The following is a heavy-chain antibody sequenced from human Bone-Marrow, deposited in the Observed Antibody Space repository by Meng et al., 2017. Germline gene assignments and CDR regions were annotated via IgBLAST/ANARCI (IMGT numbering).Heavy chain of an antibody. V-gene: IGHV1-8*01. CDR1: GYTFTSYD. CDR3: ARLVVVSTTRGDWYFDL. Sequence: QVQLVQSGAEVKKPGASVKVSCKASGYTFTSYDIDWVRQATGQGLEWVGGMNPNSGNTGYAKKFQGRVTMTRDTSISTAYMELSSLRSEDTAVYYCARLVVVSTTRGDWYFDLWGRGTLVTVSS. CDR2: MNPNSGNT. J-gene: IGHJ2*01. D-gene: IGHD2-15*01.